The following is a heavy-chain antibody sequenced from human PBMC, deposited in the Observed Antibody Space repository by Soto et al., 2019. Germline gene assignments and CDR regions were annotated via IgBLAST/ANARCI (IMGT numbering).Heavy chain of an antibody. J-gene: IGHJ4*02. CDR1: GGSISSYY. D-gene: IGHD2-2*03. CDR2: IYYSGST. V-gene: IGHV4-59*01. Sequence: SETLSLTCTVSGGSISSYYLSWTRQPPGKGLEWIGYIYYSGSTYYNPSLKSRVTISVDTSKNQFSLKLISVTTADTAVYFCAREGNLGRWIQPLDSWGQGTLVTVSS. CDR3: AREGNLGRWIQPLDS.